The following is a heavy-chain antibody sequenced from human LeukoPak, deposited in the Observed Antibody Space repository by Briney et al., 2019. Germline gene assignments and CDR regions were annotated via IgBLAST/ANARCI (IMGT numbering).Heavy chain of an antibody. CDR1: GFTFSSYS. J-gene: IGHJ4*02. Sequence: GGSLRLSCAASGFTFSSYSMNWVRQAPGKGLEWISFIDRSSETIFYAESVKGRFTISRGNAKNSLFLQMNSLRAEDTAVYYCARRVPSQVITDYFDYWGQGTLVTVSS. V-gene: IGHV3-48*04. D-gene: IGHD3-16*01. CDR2: IDRSSETI. CDR3: ARRVPSQVITDYFDY.